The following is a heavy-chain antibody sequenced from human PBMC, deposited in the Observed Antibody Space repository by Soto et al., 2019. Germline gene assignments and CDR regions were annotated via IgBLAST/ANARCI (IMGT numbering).Heavy chain of an antibody. Sequence: QVQLVESGGGVVQPGRSLRLSCAASGFTFSRYTMHWVRQAPGKGLQWVAVISSDGRKEYYADSVKGRFNVSRDISKDTLYLQINSLRTEDTAVYYCASEPSPISRLVEVPGENWFDPWGQGTLVTFSS. D-gene: IGHD2-15*01. CDR3: ASEPSPISRLVEVPGENWFDP. CDR2: ISSDGRKE. V-gene: IGHV3-30*04. CDR1: GFTFSRYT. J-gene: IGHJ5*02.